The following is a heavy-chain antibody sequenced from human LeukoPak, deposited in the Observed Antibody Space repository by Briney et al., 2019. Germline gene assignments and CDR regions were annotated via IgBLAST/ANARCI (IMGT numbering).Heavy chain of an antibody. CDR1: GFTFSSYW. J-gene: IGHJ4*02. V-gene: IGHV3-7*01. Sequence: GGSLRLSCVASGFTFSSYWMSWVRQAPGKGLEWVANIKQDGSEKYYVDSVKGRFTISRDNAKNSLYLQMNSLRAEDTAVYYCAREDSSGYYLWGQGTLVTVSS. D-gene: IGHD3-22*01. CDR2: IKQDGSEK. CDR3: AREDSSGYYL.